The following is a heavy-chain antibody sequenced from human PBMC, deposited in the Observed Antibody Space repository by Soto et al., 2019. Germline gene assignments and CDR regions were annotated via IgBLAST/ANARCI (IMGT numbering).Heavy chain of an antibody. CDR2: ISYSGST. V-gene: IGHV4-59*08. CDR1: GGSISSYF. Sequence: PSETLSLTCTASGGSISSYFWTWIRQPPGEGLEWIAYISYSGSTNYNPSLKSRVTISVDTSKNQFSLKLSSVTAADTAVYYCARHGAPSYFSYYMDVWGKGTTVTVSS. J-gene: IGHJ6*03. D-gene: IGHD3-10*01. CDR3: ARHGAPSYFSYYMDV.